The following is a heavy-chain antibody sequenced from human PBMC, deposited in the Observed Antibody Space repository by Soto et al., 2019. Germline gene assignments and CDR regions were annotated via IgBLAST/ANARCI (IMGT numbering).Heavy chain of an antibody. Sequence: GGSLRLSCAASGFTFSSYAMSWVRQAPGKGLEWVSAISGSGGSTYYADSVKGRFTISRDNSKNTLYLQMNSLRAEDTAVYYCVPTPHTVRYYFDYWGQGTLVTVSS. CDR1: GFTFSSYA. CDR2: ISGSGGST. V-gene: IGHV3-23*01. J-gene: IGHJ4*02. D-gene: IGHD4-17*01. CDR3: VPTPHTVRYYFDY.